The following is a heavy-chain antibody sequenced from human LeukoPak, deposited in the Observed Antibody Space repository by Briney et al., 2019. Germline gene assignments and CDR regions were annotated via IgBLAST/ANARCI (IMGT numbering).Heavy chain of an antibody. V-gene: IGHV1-69*05. J-gene: IGHJ5*02. Sequence: SVKVSCKASGGTFSSYAIIWVRQAPGQGLEWMGGIIPIFGTANYAQKFQGRVTITTDESTSTAYMELSSLRSEDTAVYYCARDFPSIAAAGTDQNWFDPWGQGTLVTVSS. D-gene: IGHD6-13*01. CDR3: ARDFPSIAAAGTDQNWFDP. CDR1: GGTFSSYA. CDR2: IIPIFGTA.